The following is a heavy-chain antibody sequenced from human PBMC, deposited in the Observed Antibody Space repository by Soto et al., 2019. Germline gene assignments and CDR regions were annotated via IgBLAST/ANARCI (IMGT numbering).Heavy chain of an antibody. CDR3: AKDRQDHNAVWDAVDI. D-gene: IGHD2-2*01. V-gene: IGHV3-23*01. CDR1: GFNFNIFA. Sequence: GGSLRLSCAASGFNFNIFAMSWVRQAPGKGLEWVSGIGGGDTHYADSVKGRFTISRDNSRNTVFLQMTSLRAEDTAIYYCAKDRQDHNAVWDAVDIWGQGAVGTVSS. J-gene: IGHJ3*02. CDR2: IGGGDT.